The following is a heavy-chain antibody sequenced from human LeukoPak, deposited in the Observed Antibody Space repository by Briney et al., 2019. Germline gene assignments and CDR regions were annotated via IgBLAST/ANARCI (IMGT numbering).Heavy chain of an antibody. J-gene: IGHJ6*03. V-gene: IGHV4-59*01. CDR1: GGSISSYY. Sequence: PSETLSLTCTVSGGSISSYYWSWIRQPPGKGLEWIGYIYYSGSTNYNPSLKSRVTISVDTSKNQFSLKLSSVTAADTAVYYCARGDYYYYYMDVWGKGTTVTVSS. CDR2: IYYSGST. CDR3: ARGDYYYYYMDV.